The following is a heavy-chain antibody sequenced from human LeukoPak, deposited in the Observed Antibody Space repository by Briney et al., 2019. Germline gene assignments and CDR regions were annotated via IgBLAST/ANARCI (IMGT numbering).Heavy chain of an antibody. CDR1: GGTFSSYA. Sequence: ASVKVSCKASGGTFSSYAISWVRQAPGQGLEWMGWINPNSGGTNYAQKFQGRVTMTRDTSISTAYMELSRLRSDDTAVYYCARDGAPRDASRYCTNGVCSNYWGQGTLVTVSS. D-gene: IGHD2-8*01. V-gene: IGHV1-2*02. J-gene: IGHJ4*02. CDR2: INPNSGGT. CDR3: ARDGAPRDASRYCTNGVCSNY.